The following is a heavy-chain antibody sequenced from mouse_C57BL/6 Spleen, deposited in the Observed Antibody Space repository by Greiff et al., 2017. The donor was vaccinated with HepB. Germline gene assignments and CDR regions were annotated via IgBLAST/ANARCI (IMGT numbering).Heavy chain of an antibody. D-gene: IGHD2-4*01. CDR1: GYTFTDYY. CDR2: INPNNGGT. J-gene: IGHJ2*01. CDR3: SRYDYDVGYYFDY. V-gene: IGHV1-26*01. Sequence: EVQLQQSGPELVKPGASVKISCKASGYTFTDYYMNWVKQSHGKSLEWIGDINPNNGGTSYNQKFKGKATLTVDKSSSTAYMELRSLTSEDSAVYYWSRYDYDVGYYFDYWGQGTTLTVSS.